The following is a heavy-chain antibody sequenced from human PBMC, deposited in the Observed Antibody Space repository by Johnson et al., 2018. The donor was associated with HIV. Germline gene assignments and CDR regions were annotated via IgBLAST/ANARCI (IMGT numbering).Heavy chain of an antibody. V-gene: IGHV3-74*03. Sequence: VQLVESGGGLVQPGGSLTLSCAASGFTFSHYSMHWVRQAPGKGLVWVSRMTSDGCSTTYADSVKGRFTISRDNAKNTLYLQMKTLRAEDTAISYCAREKEMTSLGAFDVWGQGTVVTVS. CDR3: AREKEMTSLGAFDV. D-gene: IGHD3-16*01. J-gene: IGHJ3*01. CDR2: MTSDGCST. CDR1: GFTFSHYS.